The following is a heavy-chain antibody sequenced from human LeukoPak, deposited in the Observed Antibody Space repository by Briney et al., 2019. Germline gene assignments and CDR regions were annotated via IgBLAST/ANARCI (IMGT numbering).Heavy chain of an antibody. CDR3: ARSLRGHFDY. CDR2: IYSGGST. D-gene: IGHD4-17*01. Sequence: GGSLRLSCAASGFTVSSNYMSWVRQAPGKGLEWVSVIYSGGSTYYADSVKGRFTISRDNSKNTLYLQMNSLRAEDAAVYYCARSLRGHFDYWGQGTLVTVSS. V-gene: IGHV3-53*01. CDR1: GFTVSSNY. J-gene: IGHJ4*02.